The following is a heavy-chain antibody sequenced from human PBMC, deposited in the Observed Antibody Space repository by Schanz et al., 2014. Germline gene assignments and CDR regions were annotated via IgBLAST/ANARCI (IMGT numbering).Heavy chain of an antibody. Sequence: DVQLLESGGGLVQPGGSLRLSCAASGFTFNSYAMTWVRQAPGKGLEWVSSISHSGGSKYYADSVKGRFTISRDSPKNTLYLQMNSLSADDTAVFYCAKGMGYCSGGTCYDYYYYGLDVWGQGTTVTVSS. J-gene: IGHJ6*02. D-gene: IGHD2-15*01. CDR3: AKGMGYCSGGTCYDYYYYGLDV. CDR1: GFTFNSYA. CDR2: ISHSGGSK. V-gene: IGHV3-23*01.